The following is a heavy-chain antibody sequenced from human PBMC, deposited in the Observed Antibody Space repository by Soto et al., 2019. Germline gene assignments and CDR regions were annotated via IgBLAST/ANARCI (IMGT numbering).Heavy chain of an antibody. CDR3: AREGGYSYEYYFDY. V-gene: IGHV1-18*01. Sequence: QVQLVQSGAEVKKPGASVKVSCKASGYTFTSYGINWVRQAPGQGLEWMGWISGYSGNTNYAQKLRRRVTMTTDTSTSTAYMELRSLRSDDTAVYYCAREGGYSYEYYFDYWGQGTLVTVSS. J-gene: IGHJ4*02. CDR1: GYTFTSYG. D-gene: IGHD5-18*01. CDR2: ISGYSGNT.